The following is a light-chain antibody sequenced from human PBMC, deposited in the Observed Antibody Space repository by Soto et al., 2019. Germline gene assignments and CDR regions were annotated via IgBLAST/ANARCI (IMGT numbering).Light chain of an antibody. CDR2: RNN. J-gene: IGLJ2*01. V-gene: IGLV1-47*01. CDR3: AAWDDSLKVV. Sequence: QSVPTQPPSASGTPGQRVTISCSGSSSNIGSNYVYWYQQLPGTAPKLLIYRNNQRPSGVPDRFSGSKSGTSASLAISGLRSEDEADYYCAAWDDSLKVVFGGGTKLTVL. CDR1: SSNIGSNY.